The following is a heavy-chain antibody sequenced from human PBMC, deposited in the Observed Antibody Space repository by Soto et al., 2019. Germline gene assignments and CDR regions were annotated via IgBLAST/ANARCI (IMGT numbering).Heavy chain of an antibody. CDR3: AREYPRELAYYFDF. CDR2: IFYSRTT. J-gene: IGHJ4*01. D-gene: IGHD3-16*01. CDR1: GGSINSGGYY. Sequence: SETLSLTCTVSGGSINSGGYYWTWIRQHPGKGLEWIGYIFYSRTTSYNPSLKSRVTISGDTSKNQFSLTLRSVTAADSAVYYCAREYPRELAYYFDFWGQGTRVSVTS. V-gene: IGHV4-31*03.